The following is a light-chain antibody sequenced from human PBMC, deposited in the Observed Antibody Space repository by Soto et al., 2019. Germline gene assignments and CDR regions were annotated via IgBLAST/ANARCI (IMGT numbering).Light chain of an antibody. CDR1: QSVLYSSNNKNY. Sequence: DIVMTQSPDSLAVSLGERATINCKSSQSVLYSSNNKNYLAWYQQKPGQPPKLLIYRASTRESGVPDRFSGSGSGTDFILTISSLQAEDVAFYYCQQYYSPPLTFGQGTKLELK. J-gene: IGKJ2*01. CDR2: RAS. V-gene: IGKV4-1*01. CDR3: QQYYSPPLT.